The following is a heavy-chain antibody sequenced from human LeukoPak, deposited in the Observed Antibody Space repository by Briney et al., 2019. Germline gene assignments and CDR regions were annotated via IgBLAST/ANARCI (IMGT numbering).Heavy chain of an antibody. CDR2: ISPSGDIT. CDR3: AKAGSIKFDY. D-gene: IGHD1-26*01. CDR1: GFTFSNHG. V-gene: IGHV3-23*01. J-gene: IGHJ4*02. Sequence: GGTLRLSCAASGFTFSNHGMNWVRQAPGKGLEWVSGISPSGDITYYADSVKGRFTISRDNSKNTVYLQVISLTAEDTAVYYCAKAGSIKFDYWGQGTLVTVSS.